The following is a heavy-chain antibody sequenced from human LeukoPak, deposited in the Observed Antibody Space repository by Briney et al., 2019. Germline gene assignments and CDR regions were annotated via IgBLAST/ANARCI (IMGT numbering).Heavy chain of an antibody. Sequence: GRSLRLSCAASGFTFSSYAMHWVRQAPGKGLEWVAVISYDGSNKYYADSVKGRFTISRDNSKNTLYLQMNSLRAEDTAVYYCARGDFWSGYSIDYWGQGTPVTVSS. D-gene: IGHD3-3*01. CDR2: ISYDGSNK. V-gene: IGHV3-30-3*01. J-gene: IGHJ4*02. CDR1: GFTFSSYA. CDR3: ARGDFWSGYSIDY.